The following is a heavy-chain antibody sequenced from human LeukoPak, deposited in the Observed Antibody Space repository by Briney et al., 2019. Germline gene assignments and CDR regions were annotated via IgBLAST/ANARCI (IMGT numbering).Heavy chain of an antibody. CDR3: ARSLYYDFWSGYYPHDAFDI. CDR1: GGSISSSSYY. D-gene: IGHD3-3*01. CDR2: IYYSGST. J-gene: IGHJ3*02. V-gene: IGHV4-39*01. Sequence: SETLSLTCTVSGGSISSSSYYWGWIRQPPGKGLEWIGSIYYSGSTYYNPSLKSRVTISVDTSKNQFSLKLSSVTAADTAVYYCARSLYYDFWSGYYPHDAFDIWGQGTMVTVSS.